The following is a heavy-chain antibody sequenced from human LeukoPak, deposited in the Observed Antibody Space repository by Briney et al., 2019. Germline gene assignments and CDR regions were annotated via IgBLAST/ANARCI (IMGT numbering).Heavy chain of an antibody. CDR2: INHSGST. D-gene: IGHD6-6*01. V-gene: IGHV4-34*01. CDR3: ARQSKSSSGNWFDP. CDR1: GGSFSGYY. Sequence: SETLSLSCAVYGGSFSGYYWSWIRQPPGKGLEWIGEINHSGSTNYNPSLKSRVTISVDTSKNQFSLKVSSVTAADTAVYYCARQSKSSSGNWFDPWGQGTLVTVSS. J-gene: IGHJ5*02.